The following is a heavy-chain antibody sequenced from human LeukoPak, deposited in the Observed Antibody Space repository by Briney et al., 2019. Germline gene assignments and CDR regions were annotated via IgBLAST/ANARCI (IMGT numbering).Heavy chain of an antibody. Sequence: SETLSLTCAVYGGSFSGYYWSWIRQPPGKGLEWIGEINHSGSTNYNPSLKSRVTISVDTSKNQFSLKLSSVTAADTAVYYCARLRRVGPPTPRYYYYMDVWGKGTTVTISS. D-gene: IGHD1-26*01. CDR1: GGSFSGYY. CDR2: INHSGST. J-gene: IGHJ6*03. CDR3: ARLRRVGPPTPRYYYYMDV. V-gene: IGHV4-34*01.